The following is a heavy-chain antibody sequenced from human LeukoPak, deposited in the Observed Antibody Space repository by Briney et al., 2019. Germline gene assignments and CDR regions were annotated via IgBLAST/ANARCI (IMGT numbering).Heavy chain of an antibody. CDR2: IYPDDSAT. Sequence: RGEPLNFSCKGSGSSFNASLSAGVRPMRGKGLEWMGIIYPDDSATRYSPFFQGQATISADKSVRTACLQWSSLKASDIAMYYCARPNITSYYDSRGYDAFDVWGQGTMVTVSS. J-gene: IGHJ3*01. D-gene: IGHD3-22*01. V-gene: IGHV5-51*01. CDR3: ARPNITSYYDSRGYDAFDV. CDR1: GSSFNASL.